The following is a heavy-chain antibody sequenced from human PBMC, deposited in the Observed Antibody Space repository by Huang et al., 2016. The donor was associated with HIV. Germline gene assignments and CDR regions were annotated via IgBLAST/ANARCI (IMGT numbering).Heavy chain of an antibody. CDR3: TREYTVAGAFDI. J-gene: IGHJ3*02. CDR1: GFSFSNYA. Sequence: QGQLVESGGGVVRPGRSLRLSCAASGFSFSNYAMHWVRQGPGKGLEWVTFISNDGTTRYYANSVKGRFTISRDNFKNTLYLQMNRLRGDDTAVYYCTREYTVAGAFDIWGQGTMVTVSS. D-gene: IGHD5-12*01. V-gene: IGHV3-30-3*01. CDR2: ISNDGTTR.